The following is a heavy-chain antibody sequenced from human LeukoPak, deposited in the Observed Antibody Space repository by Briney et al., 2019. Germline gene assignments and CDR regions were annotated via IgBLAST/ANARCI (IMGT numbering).Heavy chain of an antibody. CDR2: IYPGDSDI. D-gene: IGHD1-1*01. CDR1: GYRFTNYW. CDR3: ATTTTRGNPHYFDY. Sequence: GESLKISCKGSGYRFTNYWIGWVRQMPGKGLEWMGIIYPGDSDIRYSPSFQGQGTISADKSISTAYLQWSSLKASDTGIYYCATTTTRGNPHYFDYWGQGTLVTVSS. V-gene: IGHV5-51*01. J-gene: IGHJ4*02.